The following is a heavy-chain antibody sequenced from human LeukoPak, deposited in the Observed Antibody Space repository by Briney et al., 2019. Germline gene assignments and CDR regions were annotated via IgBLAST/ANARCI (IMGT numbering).Heavy chain of an antibody. CDR1: GYTFTNYD. CDR2: MNPNGTNI. D-gene: IGHD1-26*01. CDR3: AKAGIVGTNYYYMDV. V-gene: IGHV1-8*01. Sequence: ASVKVSCKASGYTFTNYDINWVRQAPGQGLEWMGWMNPNGTNIGYSQKFQGRVTMTRNTSISTAYTELSSLRSEDTAVYYCAKAGIVGTNYYYMDVWGKGTTVTVSS. J-gene: IGHJ6*03.